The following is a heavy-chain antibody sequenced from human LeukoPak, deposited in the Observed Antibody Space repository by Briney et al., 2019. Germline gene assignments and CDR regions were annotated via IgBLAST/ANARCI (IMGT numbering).Heavy chain of an antibody. V-gene: IGHV3-48*03. D-gene: IGHD3-9*01. CDR3: ARGGILTGYYPFDY. CDR1: GFTFSSYG. J-gene: IGHJ4*02. Sequence: GGSLRLSCAASGFTFSSYGMNWVRQAPGKGLEWVSYISSSGSTIYYADSVKGRFTISRDNAKNSLYLQMNSLRAEDTAVYYCARGGILTGYYPFDYWGQGTLVTVSS. CDR2: ISSSGSTI.